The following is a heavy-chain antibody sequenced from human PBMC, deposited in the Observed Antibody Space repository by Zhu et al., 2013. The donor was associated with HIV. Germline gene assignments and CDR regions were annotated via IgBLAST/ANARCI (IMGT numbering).Heavy chain of an antibody. CDR3: ARDRESGSLYDAFAL. CDR1: GSSISSDNY. D-gene: IGHD3-10*01. CDR2: FSQSGGT. J-gene: IGHJ3*01. V-gene: IGHV4-38-2*02. Sequence: QVQLQESGPGLVEPWETLSLTCTVSGSSISSDNYWGWIRQSPGRGLEWIASFSQSGGTYYNPSLKNRATISVDASKNQFSLRLTSVTAADAAIYYCARDRESGSLYDAFALWGQGRMVTVSS.